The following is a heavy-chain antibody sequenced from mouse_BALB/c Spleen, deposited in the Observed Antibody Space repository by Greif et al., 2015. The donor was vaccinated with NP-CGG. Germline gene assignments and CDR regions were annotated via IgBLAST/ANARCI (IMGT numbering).Heavy chain of an antibody. CDR3: ARHGD. CDR2: ISSGSSTI. Sequence: EVQRVESGGGLVQPGGSRKLSCAASGFTFSSFGMHWVRQAPEKGLEWVAYISSGSSTIYYADTVKGRFTISRDNPKNTLFLQMTSLRSEDTAMYYCARHGDWGQGTLVTVSA. J-gene: IGHJ3*01. CDR1: GFTFSSFG. D-gene: IGHD1-2*01. V-gene: IGHV5-17*02.